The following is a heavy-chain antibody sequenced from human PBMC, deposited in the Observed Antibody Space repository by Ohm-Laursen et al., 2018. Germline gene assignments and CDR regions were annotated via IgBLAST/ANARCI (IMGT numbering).Heavy chain of an antibody. V-gene: IGHV1-8*01. Sequence: GASVKVSCKASGYTFTSYDINWVRQATGQGLEWMGWMNPNSGNTGYAQKFQGRVTMTRNTSISTAYMELSRLRSDDTAVYYCARAGIAVAGQYDYWGQGTLVTVSS. D-gene: IGHD6-19*01. CDR2: MNPNSGNT. CDR1: GYTFTSYD. J-gene: IGHJ4*02. CDR3: ARAGIAVAGQYDY.